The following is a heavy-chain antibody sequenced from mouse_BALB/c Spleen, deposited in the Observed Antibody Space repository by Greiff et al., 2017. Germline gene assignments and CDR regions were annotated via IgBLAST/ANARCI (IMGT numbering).Heavy chain of an antibody. CDR1: GYTFTSYW. Sequence: QVHVKQSGAELAKPGASVKMSCKASGYTFTSYWMHWVKQRPGQGLEWIGYINPSTGYTEYNQKFKDKATLTADKSSSTAYMQLSSLTSEDSAVYYCARGDGYYPWFAYWGQGTLVTVSA. CDR2: INPSTGYT. V-gene: IGHV1-7*01. D-gene: IGHD2-3*01. J-gene: IGHJ3*01. CDR3: ARGDGYYPWFAY.